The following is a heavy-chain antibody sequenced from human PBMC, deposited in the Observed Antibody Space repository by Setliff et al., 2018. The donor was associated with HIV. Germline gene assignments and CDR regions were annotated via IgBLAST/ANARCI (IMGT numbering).Heavy chain of an antibody. CDR3: ARDDSNGNTDAFDI. J-gene: IGHJ3*02. Sequence: PGGSLRPSCAASGFTFSSYWMSWVRQAPGKGMEWVADIKQDGSKAYYMDSVKGRFTISRDNPKNSLYLQMTSLRAEDTAVDYCARDDSNGNTDAFDIWGQGTTVTVSS. D-gene: IGHD5-18*01. CDR2: IKQDGSKA. CDR1: GFTFSSYW. V-gene: IGHV3-7*04.